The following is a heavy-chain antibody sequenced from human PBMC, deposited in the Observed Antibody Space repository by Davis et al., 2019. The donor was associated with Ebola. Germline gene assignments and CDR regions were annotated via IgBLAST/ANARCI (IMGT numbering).Heavy chain of an antibody. CDR2: ISSSSSTI. V-gene: IGHV3-48*01. D-gene: IGHD3-3*01. CDR1: GFTFSSYS. CDR3: ARAKTTSGVDLGGIYSMDV. Sequence: GESLKISCAASGFTFSSYSMNWVRQAPGKGLECVSYISSSSSTISYADSVKGRFTISRDNSKNMVNLQMNSLRPDDTAVYHCARAKTTSGVDLGGIYSMDVWGQGTTVTVSS. J-gene: IGHJ6*02.